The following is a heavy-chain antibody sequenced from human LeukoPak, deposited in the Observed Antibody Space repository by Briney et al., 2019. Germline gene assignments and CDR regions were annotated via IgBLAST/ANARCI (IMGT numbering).Heavy chain of an antibody. CDR3: ARERRSSSPGEQQLVRAFDI. Sequence: GASVKVSCKASGGTFSSYAISWVRQAPGQGLEWMGWINTNTGNPTYAQGFTGRFVFSLDTSVSTAYLQISSLKAEDTAMYYCARERRSSSPGEQQLVRAFDIWGQGTMVTVSS. CDR2: INTNTGNP. CDR1: GGTFSSYA. V-gene: IGHV7-4-1*02. D-gene: IGHD6-13*01. J-gene: IGHJ3*02.